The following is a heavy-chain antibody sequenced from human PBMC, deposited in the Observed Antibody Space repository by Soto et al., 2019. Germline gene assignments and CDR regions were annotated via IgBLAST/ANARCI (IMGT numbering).Heavy chain of an antibody. D-gene: IGHD3-22*01. CDR2: ISGSGSTI. Sequence: GGALRLSCAASGFTFSSYAVSWVRQAPGKGPEWISSISGSGSTIYYADSVKGRFTISRDNSKNTLYLQMSSLRAEDTAVYYCAKVFYYYDSSGYYYFDYWGQGTLVTVSS. J-gene: IGHJ4*02. CDR3: AKVFYYYDSSGYYYFDY. V-gene: IGHV3-23*01. CDR1: GFTFSSYA.